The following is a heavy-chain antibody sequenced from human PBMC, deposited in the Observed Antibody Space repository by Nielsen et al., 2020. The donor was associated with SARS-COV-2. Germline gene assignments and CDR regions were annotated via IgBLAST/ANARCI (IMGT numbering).Heavy chain of an antibody. D-gene: IGHD4-23*01. V-gene: IGHV4-59*08. Sequence: SETLSLTCTVSGGAISSYYWTWIRQPPEKGLEWIGYIYYTGSTNYSPSFQGQVTISADKSISTAYLQWSSLKASDTAMYYCARHRLYGGTPYDAFDIWAKGQWSPSLQ. CDR2: IYYTGST. CDR1: GGAISSYY. CDR3: ARHRLYGGTPYDAFDI. J-gene: IGHJ3*02.